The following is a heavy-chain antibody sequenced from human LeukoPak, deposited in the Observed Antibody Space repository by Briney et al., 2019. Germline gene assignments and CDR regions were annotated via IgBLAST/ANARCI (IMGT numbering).Heavy chain of an antibody. CDR3: ARRSIVVTKNGFDY. D-gene: IGHD5-12*01. J-gene: IGHJ4*02. CDR1: GGSFSGYY. V-gene: IGHV4-34*01. CDR2: INHSGST. Sequence: SETLSLTCAVYGGSFSGYYWSWIRQPPGKGLEWIGEINHSGSTNYNPSLKSRVTISVDTSKNQFSLKLSSVTAADTAVYYCARRSIVVTKNGFDYWGQGTLVTVSS.